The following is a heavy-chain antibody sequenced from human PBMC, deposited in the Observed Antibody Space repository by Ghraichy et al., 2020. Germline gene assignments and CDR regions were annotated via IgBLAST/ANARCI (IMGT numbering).Heavy chain of an antibody. Sequence: SQTLSLTCTVSGGSISSYYWSWIRQPPGKGLEWIGYIYYSGSTNYNPSLKSRVTLSVDTSKNQFSLNLSSVTAADTAVYYCARGGPYTPYWSFGLWGRGTLVTVSS. D-gene: IGHD3-16*01. CDR1: GGSISSYY. CDR2: IYYSGST. CDR3: ARGGPYTPYWSFGL. V-gene: IGHV4-59*01. J-gene: IGHJ2*01.